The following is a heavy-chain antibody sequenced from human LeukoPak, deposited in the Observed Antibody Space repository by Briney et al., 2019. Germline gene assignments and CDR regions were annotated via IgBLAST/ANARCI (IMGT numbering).Heavy chain of an antibody. Sequence: ASVKVSCKASGYTFTGYYMHWVRQAPGQGLEWMGWINPNSGGTNYAQKFQGRVTMTRDTSISTAYMELSRLRSDDTAVYYCARSLGIGMTTVTYDYYYYMDVWGKGTTVTVSS. V-gene: IGHV1-2*02. CDR3: ARSLGIGMTTVTYDYYYYMDV. CDR1: GYTFTGYY. CDR2: INPNSGGT. D-gene: IGHD4-17*01. J-gene: IGHJ6*03.